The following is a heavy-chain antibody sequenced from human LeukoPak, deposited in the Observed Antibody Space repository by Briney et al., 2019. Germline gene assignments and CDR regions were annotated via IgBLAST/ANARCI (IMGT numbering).Heavy chain of an antibody. CDR2: ISSSGSTI. Sequence: PGGSLRLSCAASGFTFSSYEMNWVRQAPGKGLEWVSYISSSGSTIYYADSVKGRFTISRDNAKNSLYLQMNSLRAEDTAVYYCASLVVPDAKGYYFDYWGQGTLVTVSS. V-gene: IGHV3-48*03. CDR1: GFTFSSYE. CDR3: ASLVVPDAKGYYFDY. D-gene: IGHD2-2*01. J-gene: IGHJ4*02.